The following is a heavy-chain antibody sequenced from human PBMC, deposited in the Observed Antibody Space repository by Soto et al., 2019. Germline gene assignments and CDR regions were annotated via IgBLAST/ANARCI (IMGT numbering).Heavy chain of an antibody. V-gene: IGHV1-2*04. CDR3: ARMGRVATIPAVGWFDP. J-gene: IGHJ5*02. D-gene: IGHD5-12*01. CDR1: GYTFTGYY. Sequence: ASVKVSCKASGYTFTGYYMHWVRQAPGQGLEWMGWINPNSGGTNYAQKFQGWVTMTRDTSISTAYMELSRLRSDDTAVYYCARMGRVATIPAVGWFDPWGQGTLVTVSS. CDR2: INPNSGGT.